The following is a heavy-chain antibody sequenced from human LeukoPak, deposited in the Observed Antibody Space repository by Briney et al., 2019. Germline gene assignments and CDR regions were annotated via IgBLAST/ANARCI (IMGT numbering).Heavy chain of an antibody. J-gene: IGHJ4*02. V-gene: IGHV3-23*01. CDR1: GFTFSSCA. Sequence: SGGSLRLSCAASGFTFSSCAMSWVRQAPGKGLEWVSTIDGSAGSTYYADSVKGRFTISRDNSKNTLYLQMNSLRAEDTAVYYCAKSWCYDSSGYYPFDYWGQGTLVTVSS. CDR3: AKSWCYDSSGYYPFDY. D-gene: IGHD3-22*01. CDR2: IDGSAGST.